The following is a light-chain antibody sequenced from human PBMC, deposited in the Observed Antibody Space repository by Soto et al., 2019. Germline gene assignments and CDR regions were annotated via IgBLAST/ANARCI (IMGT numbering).Light chain of an antibody. CDR2: KAS. CDR3: QQYNSYSGT. J-gene: IGKJ1*01. V-gene: IGKV1-5*03. Sequence: DIQVPPSRSTLSTHVSYRVPITCRASQSISSWLAWYQQKPGKAPKLLIYKASSLESGVPSRFSGSGSGTEFTLTISSLQPDDFATYYCQQYNSYSGTFGQGTKVDI. CDR1: QSISSW.